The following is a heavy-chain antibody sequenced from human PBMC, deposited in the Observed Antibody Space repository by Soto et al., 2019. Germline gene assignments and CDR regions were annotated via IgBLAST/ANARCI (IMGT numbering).Heavy chain of an antibody. J-gene: IGHJ6*02. CDR1: GYSFSSYG. Sequence: ASVKVSCKASGYSFSSYGITWVRQAPGQGLEWLVWISPYNDDTKYAQRLQGRVTMTTDTSTRTAYMDIRGLRSDDTAIYYCARGGYYDSSGARNYHYYGMDVWGQGTTVTVSS. D-gene: IGHD3-22*01. CDR3: ARGGYYDSSGARNYHYYGMDV. V-gene: IGHV1-18*01. CDR2: ISPYNDDT.